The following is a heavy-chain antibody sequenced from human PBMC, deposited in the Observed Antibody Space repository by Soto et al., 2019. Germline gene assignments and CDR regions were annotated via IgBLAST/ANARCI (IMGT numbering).Heavy chain of an antibody. V-gene: IGHV3-23*01. D-gene: IGHD6-19*01. Sequence: EVQLMESGGGLVQPGGSLRLSCAASGCTFSSYAMSWVRQAPGKGLEWVSGIGGSGAGTNYADSVKGRFTISRDNSKNTLYLQMSSLRAGDTAVYYCARGGRIAVAGTHLDYWGQGTLVTVSS. CDR3: ARGGRIAVAGTHLDY. J-gene: IGHJ4*02. CDR1: GCTFSSYA. CDR2: IGGSGAGT.